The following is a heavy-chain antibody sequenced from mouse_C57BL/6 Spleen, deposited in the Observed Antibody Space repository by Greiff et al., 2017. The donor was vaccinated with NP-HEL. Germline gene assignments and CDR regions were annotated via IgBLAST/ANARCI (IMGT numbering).Heavy chain of an antibody. Sequence: VQLQQSGAELVRPGASVTLSCKASGYTFTDYEMHWVKQTPVHGLEWIGAIDPETGGTAYKQKFKGKAILTADKASSTAYMELRSLTSEDSAGNDSTRQGASGNGDYLDWGGEGTTLTVSS. CDR1: GYTFTDYE. CDR3: TRQGASGNGDYLDW. CDR2: IDPETGGT. D-gene: IGHD1-3*01. J-gene: IGHJ2*01. V-gene: IGHV1-15*01.